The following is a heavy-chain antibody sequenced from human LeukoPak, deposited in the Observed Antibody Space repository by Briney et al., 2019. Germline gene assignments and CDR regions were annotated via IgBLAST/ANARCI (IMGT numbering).Heavy chain of an antibody. CDR3: ARAGGDYFTPYSPFDY. CDR2: IYYSGST. V-gene: IGHV4-59*01. J-gene: IGHJ4*02. CDR1: GGSISSYY. Sequence: PSETLSLTCTVSGGSISSYYWSWIRQPPGKGLEWIGYIYYSGSTNYNPSLKSRVTISVDTSKNQFSLKLSSVTAADTAVYYCARAGGDYFTPYSPFDYWGQGTLVTVSS. D-gene: IGHD4-17*01.